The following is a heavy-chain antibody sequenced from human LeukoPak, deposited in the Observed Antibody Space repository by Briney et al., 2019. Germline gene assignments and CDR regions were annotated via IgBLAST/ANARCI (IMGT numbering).Heavy chain of an antibody. CDR1: GFTFSSYA. CDR2: ISGSGGST. D-gene: IGHD3-10*01. Sequence: GGSLRFSCAASGFTFSSYAMSWVRQAPGKGLEWVSAISGSGGSTYYADSVKGRFTISRDNSKNTLYLQMNSLRAEDTAVYYCAKIRWFGELLSPYFDYWGQGTLVTVSS. J-gene: IGHJ4*02. CDR3: AKIRWFGELLSPYFDY. V-gene: IGHV3-23*01.